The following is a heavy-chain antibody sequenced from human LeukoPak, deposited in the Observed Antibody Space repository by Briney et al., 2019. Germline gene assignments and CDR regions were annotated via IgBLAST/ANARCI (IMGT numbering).Heavy chain of an antibody. Sequence: PGGSLRLSCAASGFTFSSYAMSWVRQAPGKGLEWVSAISGSGGSTYYADSVKGRFTISRDNSKNTLYLQMNSLRAEDTAVYYCAKDGIPVFFLPPQHFDYWGQGTLVTVSP. CDR2: ISGSGGST. V-gene: IGHV3-23*01. CDR3: AKDGIPVFFLPPQHFDY. CDR1: GFTFSSYA. J-gene: IGHJ4*02. D-gene: IGHD1-26*01.